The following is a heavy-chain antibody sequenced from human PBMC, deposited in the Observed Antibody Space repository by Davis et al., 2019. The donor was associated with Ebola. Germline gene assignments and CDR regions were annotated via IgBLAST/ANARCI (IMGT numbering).Heavy chain of an antibody. D-gene: IGHD6-19*01. CDR3: ARDPWGHQWLGFDY. Sequence: MPSETLSLTCTVSGDSVNAGYNYWTWIRQRPGKGLEWIGYIFSSGTTKYNPSLQGRPTISLDPSKNQFSLTLNTVTAADTAVYYCARDPWGHQWLGFDYWGQGILVTVSP. V-gene: IGHV4-31*03. J-gene: IGHJ4*02. CDR1: GDSVNAGYNY. CDR2: IFSSGTT.